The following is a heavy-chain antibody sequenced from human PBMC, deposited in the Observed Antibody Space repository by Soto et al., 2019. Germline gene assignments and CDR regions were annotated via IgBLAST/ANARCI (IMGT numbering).Heavy chain of an antibody. CDR2: IYYSGST. CDR1: GGSISSGGYY. V-gene: IGHV4-31*03. D-gene: IGHD5-18*01. Sequence: QVQLQESGPGLVKPSQTLSLTCTVSGGSISSGGYYWSWIRQHPGKGLVWIGYIYYSGSTYYHPSLKSRVTISVATSKNQISLTLSSVTAADTAVYYCARSGYSYGPNPLLYWGQGALVTVSA. J-gene: IGHJ4*02. CDR3: ARSGYSYGPNPLLY.